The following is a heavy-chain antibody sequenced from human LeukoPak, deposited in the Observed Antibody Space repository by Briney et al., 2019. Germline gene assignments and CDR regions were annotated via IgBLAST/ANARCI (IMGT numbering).Heavy chain of an antibody. D-gene: IGHD1-1*01. CDR1: GYTFTSYA. CDR2: INPNSGGT. V-gene: IGHV1-2*02. J-gene: IGHJ4*02. Sequence: ASVKVSCKASGYTFTSYAMHWVRQAPGQGLEWMGWINPNSGGTNYAQKFQGRVTMTRDTSISTAYMELSRLRSDDTAVYYCATSAAAGTGCNYWGQGTLVTVSS. CDR3: ATSAAAGTGCNY.